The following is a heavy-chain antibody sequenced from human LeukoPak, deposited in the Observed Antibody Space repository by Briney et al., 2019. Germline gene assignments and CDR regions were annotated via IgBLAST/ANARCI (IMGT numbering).Heavy chain of an antibody. J-gene: IGHJ4*02. D-gene: IGHD3-22*01. Sequence: ASVKVSCKASGYTFTGYYMHWVRQASGQGLEWMGWINPNSGGTNYAQKFQGRVTMTRDTSISTAYMELSRLRSDDTAVYYCARGGSYDSRGYYYSWGQGTLVTVSS. CDR1: GYTFTGYY. CDR2: INPNSGGT. CDR3: ARGGSYDSRGYYYS. V-gene: IGHV1-2*02.